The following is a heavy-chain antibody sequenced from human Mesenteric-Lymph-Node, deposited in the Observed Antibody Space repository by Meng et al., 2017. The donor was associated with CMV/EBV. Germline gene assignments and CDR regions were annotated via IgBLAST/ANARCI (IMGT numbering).Heavy chain of an antibody. J-gene: IGHJ6*02. D-gene: IGHD3-10*01. CDR1: GGSVSRGTYF. CDR3: ARVGITPRPVQYHFYGMDV. Sequence: SETLSLTCTVSGGSVSRGTYFWSWIRQPPGKGLECIGFINYSGSSYYNPSPSSRVTISVDTSKNQFSLKLSPVSAADTAVYYCARVGITPRPVQYHFYGMDVWGQGTTVTVSS. V-gene: IGHV4-61*01. CDR2: INYSGSS.